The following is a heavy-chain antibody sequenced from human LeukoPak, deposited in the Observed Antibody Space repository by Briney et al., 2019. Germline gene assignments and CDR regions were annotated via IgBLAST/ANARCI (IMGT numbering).Heavy chain of an antibody. D-gene: IGHD5-18*01. CDR1: GFTFSSYS. Sequence: GGSLRLSCAASGFTFSSYSMNWVRQAPGKGLEWVSSISSSSSYIYYADSVKGRFTISRDNAKNSLYLQMNSLRAEDTAVYYCAGNRGYSYGSGDYWGQGTLVTVSS. J-gene: IGHJ4*02. CDR2: ISSSSSYI. V-gene: IGHV3-21*01. CDR3: AGNRGYSYGSGDY.